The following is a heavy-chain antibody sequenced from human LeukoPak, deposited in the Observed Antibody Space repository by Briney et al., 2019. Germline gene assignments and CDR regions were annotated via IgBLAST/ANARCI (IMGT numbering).Heavy chain of an antibody. J-gene: IGHJ4*02. V-gene: IGHV1-69*04. D-gene: IGHD3-22*01. Sequence: SVKVSCKASGGTFSSYAISWVRQAPGQGLEWMGRIIPILGIANYAQKFQGRVTITADKSTSTAYMELSSLRSEDTAVYYCARPYDSSGYAAFYFDYWGQGTLVTVSS. CDR1: GGTFSSYA. CDR3: ARPYDSSGYAAFYFDY. CDR2: IIPILGIA.